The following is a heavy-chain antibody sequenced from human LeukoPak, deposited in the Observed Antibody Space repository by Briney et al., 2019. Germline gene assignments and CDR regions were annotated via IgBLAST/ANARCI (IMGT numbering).Heavy chain of an antibody. J-gene: IGHJ4*02. CDR1: GFTFSSYG. CDR3: AKDLRGCSSTSCYPGY. V-gene: IGHV3-30*18. CDR2: ISYDGSNK. Sequence: GGSLRLSCAASGFTFSSYGMHWVRQAPGKGLEWEAVISYDGSNKYYADSVKGRFTISRDNSKNTLYLQMNSLRAEDTAVYYCAKDLRGCSSTSCYPGYWGQGTLVTVSS. D-gene: IGHD2-2*01.